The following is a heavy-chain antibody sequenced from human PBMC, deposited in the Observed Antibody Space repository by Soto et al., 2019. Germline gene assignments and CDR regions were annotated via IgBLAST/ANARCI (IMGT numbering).Heavy chain of an antibody. CDR2: ISGSGGST. Sequence: SLRLSCAASGFTFSSYAMSWVRQAPGKGLEWVSAISGSGGSTYYADSVKGRFTISRDNSKNTLYLQMISLRAEDTAVYYCARRSSGWYFDYWGQGTLVTVSS. V-gene: IGHV3-23*01. CDR3: ARRSSGWYFDY. D-gene: IGHD6-19*01. J-gene: IGHJ4*02. CDR1: GFTFSSYA.